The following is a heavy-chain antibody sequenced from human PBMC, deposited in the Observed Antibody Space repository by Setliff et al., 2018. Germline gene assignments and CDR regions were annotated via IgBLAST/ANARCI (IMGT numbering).Heavy chain of an antibody. CDR3: ARFRRGVALGWFDP. CDR2: INHSGST. D-gene: IGHD3-10*01. J-gene: IGHJ5*02. Sequence: PSETLSLTCAVYGGSFSGYYWSWIRQPPGKGLEWIGEINHSGSTNYNPSLKSRVTISVDTSKNQFPLKLSSVTAADTAVYYCARFRRGVALGWFDPWGQGTLVTVS. CDR1: GGSFSGYY. V-gene: IGHV4-34*01.